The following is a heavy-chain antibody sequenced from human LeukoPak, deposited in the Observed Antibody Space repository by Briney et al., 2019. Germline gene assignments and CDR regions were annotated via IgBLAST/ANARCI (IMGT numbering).Heavy chain of an antibody. D-gene: IGHD6-19*01. V-gene: IGHV3-21*01. J-gene: IGHJ3*01. Sequence: PGGSLRLSCAASGFTFSSYSMNWVRQAPGKGLEWVSPISSSSSYIYYADSVKGRFTISRDNAKNSLYLQMNSLRAEDTAVYYCARDATGGQWLDPIELWGQGTMVTVSS. CDR1: GFTFSSYS. CDR3: ARDATGGQWLDPIEL. CDR2: ISSSSSYI.